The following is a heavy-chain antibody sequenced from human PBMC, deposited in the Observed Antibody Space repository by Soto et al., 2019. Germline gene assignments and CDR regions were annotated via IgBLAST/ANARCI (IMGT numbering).Heavy chain of an antibody. CDR1: GFTFSIYW. Sequence: PGGSLRLSCAASGFTFSIYWMHWVRQAPGKGLVWVSRINSDGSRTTYADSVKGRFTISRDNAKNMLHLQMNSLRAEDTAVYYCARALTYYYDIDYWGQGTLVTVSS. D-gene: IGHD3-22*01. J-gene: IGHJ4*02. CDR2: INSDGSRT. V-gene: IGHV3-74*01. CDR3: ARALTYYYDIDY.